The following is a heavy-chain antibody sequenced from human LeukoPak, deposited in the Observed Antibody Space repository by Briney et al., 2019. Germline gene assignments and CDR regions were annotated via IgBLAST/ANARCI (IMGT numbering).Heavy chain of an antibody. CDR2: IHYSGST. V-gene: IGHV4-59*08. CDR3: ARALIGYGMDV. CDR1: GGSISSYY. D-gene: IGHD3-22*01. J-gene: IGHJ6*02. Sequence: PSETLSLTCAVSGGSISSYYWSWIRQPPGKGLEWIGYIHYSGSTYYNPSLKSRVTISVDTSKNQFSLKLSSVTAADTAVYYCARALIGYGMDVWGQGTTVTVSS.